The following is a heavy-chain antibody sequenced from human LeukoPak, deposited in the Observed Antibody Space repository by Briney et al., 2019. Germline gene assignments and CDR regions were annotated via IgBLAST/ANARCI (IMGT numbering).Heavy chain of an antibody. D-gene: IGHD2/OR15-2a*01. V-gene: IGHV3-9*01. Sequence: PGRSLRLSCAASGFTFDEYAMHWVRQAPGKGLEWVSGISWNSGSIGYADSVKGRFTISRDNAKNSLYLQMNSLRAEDTALYYCAKERPRGNMAPLDFDYWGQGTLVTVSS. CDR1: GFTFDEYA. CDR3: AKERPRGNMAPLDFDY. J-gene: IGHJ4*02. CDR2: ISWNSGSI.